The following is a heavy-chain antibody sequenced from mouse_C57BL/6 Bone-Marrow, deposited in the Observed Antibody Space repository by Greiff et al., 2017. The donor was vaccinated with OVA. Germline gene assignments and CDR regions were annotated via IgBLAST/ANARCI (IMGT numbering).Heavy chain of an antibody. CDR1: GFSFNTYA. V-gene: IGHV10-1*01. CDR2: IRSKSNNYAT. D-gene: IGHD2-3*01. CDR3: VRGWLLDYYAMDY. J-gene: IGHJ4*01. Sequence: EVQVVESGGGLVQPKGSLKLSCAASGFSFNTYAMNWVRQAPGKGLEWVARIRSKSNNYATYYADSVKDRFTISRDDSESMLYLQMNNLKTEDTAMYYCVRGWLLDYYAMDYWGQGTSVTVSS.